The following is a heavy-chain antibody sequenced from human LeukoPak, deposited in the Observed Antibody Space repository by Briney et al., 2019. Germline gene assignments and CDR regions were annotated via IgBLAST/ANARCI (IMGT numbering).Heavy chain of an antibody. J-gene: IGHJ6*03. CDR2: IKQDGSEK. V-gene: IGHV3-7*01. Sequence: GGSLRLSCAASGFTFSSYAMSWVRQAPGKGLEWVANIKQDGSEKYYVDSVKGQFTISRDNAKNSLYLQMNSLRAEDTAVYYCARDWEEDYDFWSDLSGIDYYYYYYMDVWGKGTTVTVSS. CDR3: ARDWEEDYDFWSDLSGIDYYYYYYMDV. CDR1: GFTFSSYA. D-gene: IGHD3-3*01.